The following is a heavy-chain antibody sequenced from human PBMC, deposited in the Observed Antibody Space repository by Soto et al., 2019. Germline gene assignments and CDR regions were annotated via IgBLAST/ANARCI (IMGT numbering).Heavy chain of an antibody. CDR1: GFTFRNYN. J-gene: IGHJ4*02. CDR2: ISTGGAYM. CDR3: ARDIASPGGDYFGS. D-gene: IGHD2-21*01. Sequence: EVQLVESGGGLVKAGGSLRLFCTASGFTFRNYNMNWVRQAPGKGLEWVSSISTGGAYMFYADSVKGRFTISRDNAQNSVFLQIDSPRAEDTAVDYCARDIASPGGDYFGSWGQGTLVTVSS. V-gene: IGHV3-21*06.